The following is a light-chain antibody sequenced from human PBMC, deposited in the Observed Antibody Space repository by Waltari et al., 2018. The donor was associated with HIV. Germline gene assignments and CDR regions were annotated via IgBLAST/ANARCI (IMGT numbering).Light chain of an antibody. J-gene: IGLJ2*01. CDR2: QDH. Sequence: SYEVTQPPSVAVSPGQTATIPCSGYELGAKYTCWYQHKPGQSPLLVIYQDHKRPSGIPERFSGSSSGHTATLTISGSLPMDEADYYCQAWGSTTSGVFGRGTKLTVL. V-gene: IGLV3-1*01. CDR1: ELGAKY. CDR3: QAWGSTTSGV.